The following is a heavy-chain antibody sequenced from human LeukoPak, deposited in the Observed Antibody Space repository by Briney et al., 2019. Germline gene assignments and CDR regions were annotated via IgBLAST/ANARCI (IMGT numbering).Heavy chain of an antibody. J-gene: IGHJ4*02. CDR3: ARQIASAGTAGFDF. CDR2: IYSTGST. CDR1: GGSISSYY. V-gene: IGHV4-4*07. Sequence: SETLSLTCTVSGGSISSYYWSWVRRPAGKGLEWIGRIYSTGSTNYNPSLKSRVTMSVDTSKNQFSLRLRSVTAADTAVYYCARQIASAGTAGFDFWGQGALVTVSS. D-gene: IGHD6-13*01.